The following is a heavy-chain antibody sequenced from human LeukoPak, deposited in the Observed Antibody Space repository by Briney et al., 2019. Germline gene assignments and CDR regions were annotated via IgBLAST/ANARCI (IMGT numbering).Heavy chain of an antibody. J-gene: IGHJ1*01. V-gene: IGHV3-23*01. CDR3: GEDPNGDYVGAFDFQR. D-gene: IGHD4-17*01. CDR1: GFTFRNYA. Sequence: GGSLRLSCAASGFTFRNYAVVWVRQAPGKGLEWVSPITWSGGSTYYADSVRGRFTIYRDNSNNTRYVQMNRLRREDTAVYYCGEDPNGDYVGAFDFQRWGQGTLVTVSS. CDR2: ITWSGGST.